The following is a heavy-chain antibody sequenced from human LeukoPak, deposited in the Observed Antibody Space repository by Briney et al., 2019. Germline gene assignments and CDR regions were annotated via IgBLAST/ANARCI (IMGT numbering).Heavy chain of an antibody. CDR2: IYWNDDE. CDR3: AHTDREYTYGGGHDY. Sequence: SGPTLVKPTQTLTLTCTFSGFSLSASGVGVGWIRQPPGMALEWLAVIYWNDDERYSPSLKSRLTITKDTSKNQVVLTMTNMDPVDTATYYCAHTDREYTYGGGHDYWGQGTLVTVPS. CDR1: GFSLSASGVG. J-gene: IGHJ4*02. D-gene: IGHD5-18*01. V-gene: IGHV2-5*01.